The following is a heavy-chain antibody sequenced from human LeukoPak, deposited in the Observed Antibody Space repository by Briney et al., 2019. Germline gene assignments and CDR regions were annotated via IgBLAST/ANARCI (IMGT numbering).Heavy chain of an antibody. CDR2: ISSSSSYI. CDR3: ARAPGSSSSWYSADY. CDR1: GLTFGSYS. V-gene: IGHV3-21*01. J-gene: IGHJ4*02. D-gene: IGHD6-13*01. Sequence: GRSLRLSCAPSGLTFGSYSMNSVRQAPGKGLGWVSSISSSSSYIYYADSVKGRFTISRDNAKNSLYLQMNSLRAEDTAVYYCARAPGSSSSWYSADYWGQGTLVTVSS.